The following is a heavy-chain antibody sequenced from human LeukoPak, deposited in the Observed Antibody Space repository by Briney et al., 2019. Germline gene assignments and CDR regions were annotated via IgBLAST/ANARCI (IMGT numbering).Heavy chain of an antibody. Sequence: SETLSLTCAVSGGSISSGGYSWSWIRQPPGKGLEWIGYIYHSGSTYYNPSLKSRVTISVDRSKNQFSLKLSSVTAADTAVYYCARQGGTSGWFYYFDYWGQGTLVTVSS. CDR2: IYHSGST. V-gene: IGHV4-30-2*02. CDR1: GGSISSGGYS. D-gene: IGHD6-19*01. J-gene: IGHJ4*02. CDR3: ARQGGTSGWFYYFDY.